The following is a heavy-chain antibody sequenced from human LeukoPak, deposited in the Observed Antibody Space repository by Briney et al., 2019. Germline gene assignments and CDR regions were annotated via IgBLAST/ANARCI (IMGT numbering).Heavy chain of an antibody. Sequence: GGSLRLSCAASGFXFSSYAMTWVRQAPGKGLEWVSTISKTGGSTYYADSVKGRFTISRDNCKNTLYLQMNSLRVEDTAVYYCAKDRWGGGGSGGGDYWGQGTLVTVSS. CDR1: GFXFSSYA. CDR2: ISKTGGST. CDR3: AKDRWGGGGSGGGDY. J-gene: IGHJ4*02. V-gene: IGHV3-23*01. D-gene: IGHD2-15*01.